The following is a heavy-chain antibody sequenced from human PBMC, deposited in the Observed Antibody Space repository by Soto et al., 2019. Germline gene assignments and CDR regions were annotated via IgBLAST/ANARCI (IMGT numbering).Heavy chain of an antibody. J-gene: IGHJ6*02. V-gene: IGHV4-31*03. CDR1: GDSITSGGYY. CDR2: IYHSGGA. CDR3: ARHYYGAGSQYYYYGMEV. D-gene: IGHD3-10*01. Sequence: PSETLSLTCTVSGDSITSGGYYWSWLRQPPGKGLEWIGYIYHSGGASYNPSLRGRAVISIDTSKNQFSLRLNAVTAADTATYYCARHYYGAGSQYYYYGMEVWGQGTTVTVSS.